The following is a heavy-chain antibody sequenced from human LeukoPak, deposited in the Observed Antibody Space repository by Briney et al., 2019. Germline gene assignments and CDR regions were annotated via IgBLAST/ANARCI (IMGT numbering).Heavy chain of an antibody. Sequence: SETLSLTCSVSGSSIRSNYFWGWIRQSPGKGLEWIGSIYHSGTTFYNPSLKSRVTISVDTSKNQFSLKLSSVTAADTAVYYCAHSGYSGYSAGDYWGQGTLVTVSS. CDR1: GSSIRSNYF. V-gene: IGHV4-38-2*02. J-gene: IGHJ4*02. CDR2: IYHSGTT. CDR3: AHSGYSGYSAGDY. D-gene: IGHD5-12*01.